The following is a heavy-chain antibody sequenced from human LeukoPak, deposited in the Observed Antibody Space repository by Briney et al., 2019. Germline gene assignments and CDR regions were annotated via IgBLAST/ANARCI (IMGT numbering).Heavy chain of an antibody. D-gene: IGHD3-10*01. Sequence: GGSLRLSCAASGFTFSSYWMHWVRQAPGKGLVWVSRINSDGHDTIYADSVKGRFTISRDNAKNTLYLQMNSLRAEDTAVYYCAKDYSILMVRGVYDYWGQGTLVTVSS. CDR2: INSDGHDT. CDR1: GFTFSSYW. V-gene: IGHV3-74*01. J-gene: IGHJ4*02. CDR3: AKDYSILMVRGVYDY.